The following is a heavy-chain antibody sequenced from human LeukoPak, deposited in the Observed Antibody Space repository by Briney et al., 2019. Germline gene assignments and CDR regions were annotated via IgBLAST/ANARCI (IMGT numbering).Heavy chain of an antibody. J-gene: IGHJ4*02. CDR2: ISSSSSYI. CDR1: GFTFSSYS. V-gene: IGHV3-21*01. Sequence: SGGSLRLSCAASGFTFSSYSMNWVRQAPGKGLEWVSSISSSSSYIYYADSVKGRFTISRDNSKNTVDLQMNSLRAEDTAVYFCAKDKNTPATAQPQRGYFESWGQGTLVTVSS. D-gene: IGHD2-21*02. CDR3: AKDKNTPATAQPQRGYFES.